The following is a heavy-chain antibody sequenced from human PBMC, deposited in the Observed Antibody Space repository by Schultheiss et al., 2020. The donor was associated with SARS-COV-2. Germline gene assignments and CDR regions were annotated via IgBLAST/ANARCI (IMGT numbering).Heavy chain of an antibody. V-gene: IGHV3-30*04. CDR3: AKALIAVARTGYDY. J-gene: IGHJ4*02. CDR2: ISYDGSNK. Sequence: GGSLRLSCAASGFTFSSYAMHWVRQAPGKGLEWVAVISYDGSNKYYADSVKGRFTISRDNSKNTLYLQMNSLRAEDTAVYYCAKALIAVARTGYDYWGQGTLVTVSS. CDR1: GFTFSSYA. D-gene: IGHD6-19*01.